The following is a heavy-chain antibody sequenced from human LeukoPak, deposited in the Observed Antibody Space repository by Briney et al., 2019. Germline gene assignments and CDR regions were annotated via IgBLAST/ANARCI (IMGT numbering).Heavy chain of an antibody. CDR3: ARVSTTGTLGIEVREYYYYYMDV. J-gene: IGHJ6*03. D-gene: IGHD2-2*01. V-gene: IGHV1-18*01. Sequence: GASVKVSCKASGYTFTSYGISWVRQAPGQGLEWMGWISAYNGNTNYAQKLQGRVTMTTDTSTSTAYMELRSLRSDDTAVYYCARVSTTGTLGIEVREYYYYYMDVWGKGTTVTVSS. CDR2: ISAYNGNT. CDR1: GYTFTSYG.